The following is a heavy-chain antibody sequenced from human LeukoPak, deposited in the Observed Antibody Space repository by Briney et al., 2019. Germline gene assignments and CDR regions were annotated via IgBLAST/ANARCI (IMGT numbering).Heavy chain of an antibody. V-gene: IGHV3-21*01. Sequence: GGSLRLSCAASGFTFSSYSVNWVRQAPGKGLEWVSSISSSSSYKKYADSVKGRFTISRDNAKNSLYLQMNSLRAEDTAVYYCARVGYSYGLDYFDYWGQGNLVTVSS. D-gene: IGHD5-18*01. CDR2: ISSSSSYK. CDR1: GFTFSSYS. J-gene: IGHJ4*02. CDR3: ARVGYSYGLDYFDY.